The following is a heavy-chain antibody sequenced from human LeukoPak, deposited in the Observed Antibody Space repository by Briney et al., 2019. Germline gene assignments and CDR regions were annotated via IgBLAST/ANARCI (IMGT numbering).Heavy chain of an antibody. J-gene: IGHJ4*02. CDR3: ARHLYSSTRNPTFDY. Sequence: SETLSLTCTVSGDSTTSHTYYWGWIRQPPGKGLEWLGSSYYTGSTYYNPSLESRVTISLDTSKNQFSLKLSSVTVADTAIYYCARHLYSSTRNPTFDYWGQGTRVSVSS. V-gene: IGHV4-39*01. CDR2: SYYTGST. D-gene: IGHD5-18*01. CDR1: GDSTTSHTYY.